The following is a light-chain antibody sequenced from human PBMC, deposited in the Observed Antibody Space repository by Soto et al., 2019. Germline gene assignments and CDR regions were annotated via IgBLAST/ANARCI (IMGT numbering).Light chain of an antibody. J-gene: IGLJ2*01. Sequence: QSALTQPASVSGSPGQSITISCTGTSSDVGGYNYVSWYQQHPGKAPKLMIYDVSNRPSGVSNRFSGSKSGNTASLSISGLEAEDEAGYYCSSYTSSRPLVFGGGTKLTVL. V-gene: IGLV2-14*01. CDR3: SSYTSSRPLV. CDR1: SSDVGGYNY. CDR2: DVS.